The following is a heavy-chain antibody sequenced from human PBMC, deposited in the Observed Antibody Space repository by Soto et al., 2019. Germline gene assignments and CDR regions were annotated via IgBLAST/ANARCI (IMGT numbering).Heavy chain of an antibody. CDR2: IYHTGSA. CDR3: ASTRVLRFLEWDNWFDP. D-gene: IGHD3-3*01. J-gene: IGHJ5*02. Sequence: SETLSLTCTVSGGSISSSSYYWGWIRQPPGEGLEWIGNIYHTGSAYYNPSLKSRLTISVDTSKNQFSLKLSSVTAADTAVYYCASTRVLRFLEWDNWFDPWGQGTLVTVSS. V-gene: IGHV4-39*01. CDR1: GGSISSSSYY.